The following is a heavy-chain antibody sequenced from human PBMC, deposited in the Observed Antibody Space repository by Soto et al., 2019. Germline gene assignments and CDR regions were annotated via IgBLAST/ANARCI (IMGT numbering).Heavy chain of an antibody. Sequence: ESLKISCEASGFNFRDFWMHWVRQPPGKGPEWVSNIPSDGRDVSYADSVRGRFTISRDDARNTLYLQMSDLRVEDTAIYYCTRDDSGLGIDYWGQGTQVTVSS. CDR1: GFNFRDFW. V-gene: IGHV3-74*01. CDR3: TRDDSGLGIDY. J-gene: IGHJ4*02. CDR2: IPSDGRDV. D-gene: IGHD1-26*01.